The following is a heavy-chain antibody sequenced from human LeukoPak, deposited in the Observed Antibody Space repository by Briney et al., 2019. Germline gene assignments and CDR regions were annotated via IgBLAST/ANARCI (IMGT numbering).Heavy chain of an antibody. Sequence: PGGSLRLSCAASGFTFSSYSMNWVRQAPGKGLEWVSSISSSSSYIYYADSVKGRFTISRDNAKNSLYLQMNSLRAEDTAVYYCAKKSDYDILTGYSFGFGYFDYWGQGTLVTVSS. CDR2: ISSSSSYI. V-gene: IGHV3-21*04. CDR3: AKKSDYDILTGYSFGFGYFDY. D-gene: IGHD3-9*01. CDR1: GFTFSSYS. J-gene: IGHJ4*02.